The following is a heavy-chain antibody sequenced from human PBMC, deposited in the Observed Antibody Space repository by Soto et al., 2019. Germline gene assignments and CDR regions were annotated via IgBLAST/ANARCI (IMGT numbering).Heavy chain of an antibody. CDR3: ARGWKVAGDAFDI. Sequence: LXSSGNGSGYNFAVYCIGWVLQMPGKGLEWMGMIYPGDSDTRYSPSFQGQVTISVDKSISTAYLQWSSLKASDTAMYYCARGWKVAGDAFDIWGQGTMVTVSS. CDR1: GYNFAVYC. V-gene: IGHV5-51*01. D-gene: IGHD1-1*01. CDR2: IYPGDSDT. J-gene: IGHJ3*02.